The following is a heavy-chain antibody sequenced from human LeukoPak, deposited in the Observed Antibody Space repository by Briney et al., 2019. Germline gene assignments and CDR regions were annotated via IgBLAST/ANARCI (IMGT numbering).Heavy chain of an antibody. V-gene: IGHV1-2*02. J-gene: IGHJ4*02. Sequence: ASVTVSFTASGSTFTGNYFPWVRQPPGPGLEWVGWINPNSGGRNYAQKFQGRVTVTRDTSISTAYMELSRLRSDDTAVYYCARDRVGYSSGWFDYWGQGTLVTVSS. CDR2: INPNSGGR. CDR3: ARDRVGYSSGWFDY. D-gene: IGHD6-19*01. CDR1: GSTFTGNY.